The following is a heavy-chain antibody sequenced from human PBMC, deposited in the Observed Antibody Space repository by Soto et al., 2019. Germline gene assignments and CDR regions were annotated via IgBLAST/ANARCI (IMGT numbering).Heavy chain of an antibody. V-gene: IGHV1-69*01. CDR3: ASGLLFPIPRNLGY. Sequence: QVQLVQSGAEVKKPGSSVKVSCKASGGTFSSYAISWVRQAPGQGLEWMGGIIPIFGTANYAQKFQGRVTDSAAQTTRTAYMEVSNLRSGDTALYYCASGLLFPIPRNLGYWGQGTLVTVSS. CDR1: GGTFSSYA. CDR2: IIPIFGTA. J-gene: IGHJ4*02. D-gene: IGHD3-10*01.